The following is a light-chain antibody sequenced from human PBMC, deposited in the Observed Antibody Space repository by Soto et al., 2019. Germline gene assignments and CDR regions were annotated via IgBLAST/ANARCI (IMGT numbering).Light chain of an antibody. CDR2: EVS. J-gene: IGLJ3*02. Sequence: QSVLTQPASVSGSPGQSITISCTGTSNDVGGYNYVSWYQQHPGKAPKLMIYEVSNRPSGVSSRFSGSKSGNTASLTISGLQAEDEADYYCSSYTDSTTLGVFGGGTKVTVL. V-gene: IGLV2-14*01. CDR1: SNDVGGYNY. CDR3: SSYTDSTTLGV.